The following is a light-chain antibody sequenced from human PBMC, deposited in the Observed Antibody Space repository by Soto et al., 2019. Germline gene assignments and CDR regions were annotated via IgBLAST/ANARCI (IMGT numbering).Light chain of an antibody. CDR1: QSFSSSY. J-gene: IGKJ1*01. CDR3: QQYGSSPPGT. Sequence: EIVLTQSPGSLSLSPGERATLSCRASQSFSSSYLAWYKQKPGQAPRLLIYGASSRATGIPDRFSGSGSGTDFTLTISRLEPEDSAVYYCQQYGSSPPGTFGQGTKV. CDR2: GAS. V-gene: IGKV3-20*01.